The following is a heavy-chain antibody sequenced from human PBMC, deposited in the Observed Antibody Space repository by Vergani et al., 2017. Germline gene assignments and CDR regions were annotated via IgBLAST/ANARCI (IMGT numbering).Heavy chain of an antibody. Sequence: VQLVESGGGVVQPGGSLRLSCAASGFTFSSYGMHWVRQAPGKGLEWVAFIRYDGSNKYYADSVKGRFTISRDNSKNTLYLQMNSLRAEDTAVYYCAKDFTEVPAANWDAFDIWGQGTMVTVSS. V-gene: IGHV3-30*02. D-gene: IGHD2-2*01. CDR1: GFTFSSYG. CDR2: IRYDGSNK. J-gene: IGHJ3*02. CDR3: AKDFTEVPAANWDAFDI.